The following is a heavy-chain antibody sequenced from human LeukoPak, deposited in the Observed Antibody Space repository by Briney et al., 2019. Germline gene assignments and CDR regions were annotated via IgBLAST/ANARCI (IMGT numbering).Heavy chain of an antibody. CDR3: ARREGYYYDSSGYQNWFDP. D-gene: IGHD3-22*01. J-gene: IGHJ5*02. Sequence: SETLSLTCTVSGGSISSYYWSWIRQPPGKGLEWIGYIYTSGSTHYNPSLKSRVTISVDTSKNQFSLKLSSVTAADTAVYYCARREGYYYDSSGYQNWFDPWGQGTLVTVSS. CDR1: GGSISSYY. V-gene: IGHV4-4*09. CDR2: IYTSGST.